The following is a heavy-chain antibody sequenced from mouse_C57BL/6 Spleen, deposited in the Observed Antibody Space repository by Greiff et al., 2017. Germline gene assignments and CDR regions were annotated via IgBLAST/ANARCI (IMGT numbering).Heavy chain of an antibody. Sequence: EVQLQQSGGGLVKPGGSLKLSCAASGFTFSDYGMHWVRQAPEKGLEWVAYISSGSSTIYYADTVKGRFTISRDNAKNTLFLQMTSLRSEDTAMYYCARRPGTAYFDYWGQGTTLTVSS. CDR1: GFTFSDYG. D-gene: IGHD4-1*01. CDR3: ARRPGTAYFDY. CDR2: ISSGSSTI. V-gene: IGHV5-17*01. J-gene: IGHJ2*01.